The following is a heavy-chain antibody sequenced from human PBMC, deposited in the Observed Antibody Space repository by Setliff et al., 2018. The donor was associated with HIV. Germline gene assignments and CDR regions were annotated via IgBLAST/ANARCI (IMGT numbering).Heavy chain of an antibody. Sequence: GGSLRLSCAASGFTFDRYWMSWLRQAPGKGLEWVANIKNDGTEKFYADSVKGRFTVSRDNVDNSISLQLSNLRVDDTAVYYCARPGRSNYWDSFDYWGQGILVTVSS. CDR3: ARPGRSNYWDSFDY. CDR1: GFTFDRYW. J-gene: IGHJ4*02. V-gene: IGHV3-7*01. CDR2: IKNDGTEK. D-gene: IGHD3-10*01.